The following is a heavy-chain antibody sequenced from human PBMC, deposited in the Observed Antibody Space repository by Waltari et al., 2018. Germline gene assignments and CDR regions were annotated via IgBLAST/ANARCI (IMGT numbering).Heavy chain of an antibody. Sequence: QVQLQQWGAGLLKPSETLSLTCAVYGGSFSGYYWSWIRQPPGKGLEWIGEINHSGSTNYNPSLKIRVTISVDTSKNQFSLKLSSVTAADTAVYYCARHRKSSPRVIAAGESFDYWGQGTLVTVSS. D-gene: IGHD6-6*01. CDR2: INHSGST. CDR1: GGSFSGYY. V-gene: IGHV4-34*01. CDR3: ARHRKSSPRVIAAGESFDY. J-gene: IGHJ4*02.